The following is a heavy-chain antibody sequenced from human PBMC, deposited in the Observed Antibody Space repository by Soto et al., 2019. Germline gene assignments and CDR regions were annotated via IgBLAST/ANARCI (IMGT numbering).Heavy chain of an antibody. D-gene: IGHD3-3*01. CDR2: ISYDGSNK. CDR1: GFTFSSYG. J-gene: IGHJ6*02. V-gene: IGHV3-30*18. Sequence: GGSLRLSCAASGFTFSSYGMHWVRQAPGKGLEWVAVISYDGSNKYYADSVKGRFTISRDNSKNTLYLQMNSLRAEDTAVYYCAKELLRFLERQYYYYYYGMDVWGQGTTVTVSS. CDR3: AKELLRFLERQYYYYYYGMDV.